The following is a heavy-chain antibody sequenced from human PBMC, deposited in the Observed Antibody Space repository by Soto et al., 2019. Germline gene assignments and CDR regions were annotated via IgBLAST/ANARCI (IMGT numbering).Heavy chain of an antibody. D-gene: IGHD3-10*01. CDR3: ARDAFEIYYKFGLDV. CDR1: GFSFSDYE. J-gene: IGHJ6*02. V-gene: IGHV3-48*03. Sequence: GGFLRLSCAASGFSFSDYEMNWVRQTPGKGLEWLSYISSSGGTIKYADSVKGRFTISRDNAKNSLYLQMHSLRADDTAVYYCARDAFEIYYKFGLDVWGQGTPVTVSS. CDR2: ISSSGGTI.